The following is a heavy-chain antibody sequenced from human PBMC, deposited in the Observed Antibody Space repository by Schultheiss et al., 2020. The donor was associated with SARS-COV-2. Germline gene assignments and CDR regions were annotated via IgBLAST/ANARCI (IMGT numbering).Heavy chain of an antibody. CDR1: GFTVSSNY. V-gene: IGHV3-66*03. CDR2: IYSCGST. J-gene: IGHJ6*02. D-gene: IGHD2-2*01. Sequence: GGSLRLSCAASGFTVSSNYLTWVRQAPGKGLEWVSVIYSCGSTYYADSVKGRFTISRDNSENTLYLQMNSLRTEDTAVYYCARDFGPVVVPAATTYYYYGMDVWGQGTTVTVSS. CDR3: ARDFGPVVVPAATTYYYYGMDV.